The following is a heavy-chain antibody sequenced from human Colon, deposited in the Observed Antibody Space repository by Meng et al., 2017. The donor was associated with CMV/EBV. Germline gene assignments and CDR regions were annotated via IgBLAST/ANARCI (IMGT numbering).Heavy chain of an antibody. CDR2: IYHSGTT. J-gene: IGHJ4*02. Sequence: SETLSLTCTVSGGSITSSFWSWIRQPPGKGLEWIGYIYHSGTTNYNPSLKSRVTMSVDTSKNQFSLKLSSVTAADTAVYYCARGTSYNMYSSSHFDYWGQGTLVTVSS. V-gene: IGHV4-59*01. D-gene: IGHD6-6*01. CDR1: GGSITSSF. CDR3: ARGTSYNMYSSSHFDY.